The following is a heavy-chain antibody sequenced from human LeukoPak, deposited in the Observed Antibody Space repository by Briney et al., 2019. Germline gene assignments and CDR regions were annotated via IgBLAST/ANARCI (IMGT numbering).Heavy chain of an antibody. D-gene: IGHD3-3*01. J-gene: IGHJ2*01. V-gene: IGHV4-4*07. CDR2: IYTSGST. CDR1: GGSISSYY. Sequence: KTSETLSLTCTVSGGSISSYYWSWIRQPAGKGLEWIGRIYTSGSTNYNPSLKSRVTISVDKSKNQSSLKLSSVTAADTAVYYCARGYDFWSGPYWYFDLWGRGTLVTVSS. CDR3: ARGYDFWSGPYWYFDL.